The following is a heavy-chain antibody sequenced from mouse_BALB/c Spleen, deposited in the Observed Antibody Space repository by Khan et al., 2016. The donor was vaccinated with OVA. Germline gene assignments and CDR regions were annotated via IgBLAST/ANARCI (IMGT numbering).Heavy chain of an antibody. CDR2: IATANGIT. CDR1: GFNIKGSY. D-gene: IGHD2-4*01. J-gene: IGHJ1*01. Sequence: IQFVQSGPELVKPSASVTLSCTVSGFNIKGSYIRCVKRQPEQNLVWIGSIATANGITEYAPSFQGQASITGDTSSNPFYLQFSSLTSEDSAVYYCARPNYDRHYFDYWGAGTTVTVSS. CDR3: ARPNYDRHYFDY. V-gene: IGHV14-3*02.